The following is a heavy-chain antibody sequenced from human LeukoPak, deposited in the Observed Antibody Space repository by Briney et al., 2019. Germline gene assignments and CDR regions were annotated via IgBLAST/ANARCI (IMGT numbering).Heavy chain of an antibody. CDR2: ISSNGGST. V-gene: IGHV3-64*01. J-gene: IGHJ4*02. CDR3: AKDRVSNIVVVTAMDY. Sequence: QPGGSLRLSCAASGFTFSSYAMHWVRQAPGKGLEYVSAISSNGGSTYYANSVKGRFTISRDNSKNTLYLQMGSLRAEDTAVYYCAKDRVSNIVVVTAMDYWGQGTLVTVSS. D-gene: IGHD2-21*02. CDR1: GFTFSSYA.